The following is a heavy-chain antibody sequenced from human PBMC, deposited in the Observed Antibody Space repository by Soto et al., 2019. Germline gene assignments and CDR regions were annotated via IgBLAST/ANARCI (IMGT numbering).Heavy chain of an antibody. CDR2: IKQDGSEK. CDR3: ARDYGDYIGWYFDL. D-gene: IGHD4-17*01. J-gene: IGHJ2*01. CDR1: GFTFSSYW. V-gene: IGHV3-7*01. Sequence: EVQLVESGGGLVQPGGSLRLSCAASGFTFSSYWMSWVRQAPGKGLEWVANIKQDGSEKYYVDSVKGRFTISRDNAKNSLYLQMNSLRAEDTAVYYCARDYGDYIGWYFDLWGRGTLVTVSS.